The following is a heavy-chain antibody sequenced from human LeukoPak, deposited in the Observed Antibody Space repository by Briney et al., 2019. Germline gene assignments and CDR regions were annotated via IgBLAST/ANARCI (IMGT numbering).Heavy chain of an antibody. CDR2: IYGAGGT. V-gene: IGHV3-53*01. D-gene: IGHD6-13*01. CDR3: ARIAAAGPIDY. CDR1: GLSVSNNY. Sequence: PGGSLRLSCAASGLSVSNNYMTWVRQAPGEGLERVSAIYGAGGTYYADSLKDQFTISRDNSKNTPSLQKNSLRAEDTAVYYCARIAAAGPIDYWGQGTLVTVAS. J-gene: IGHJ4*02.